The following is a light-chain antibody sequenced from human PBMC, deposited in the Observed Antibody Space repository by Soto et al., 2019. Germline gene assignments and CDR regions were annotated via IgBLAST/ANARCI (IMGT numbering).Light chain of an antibody. CDR1: QGINNW. J-gene: IGKJ2*01. Sequence: DIQMTQSPSSVSASVGDRVTITCRASQGINNWLAWYQEKPGKAPKLLIYAASNLQSGVPSRFSGSGSGTDFTLTISSLQPEDCATYYCQQANSFTYTFGQGTKVDI. CDR2: AAS. V-gene: IGKV1-12*01. CDR3: QQANSFTYT.